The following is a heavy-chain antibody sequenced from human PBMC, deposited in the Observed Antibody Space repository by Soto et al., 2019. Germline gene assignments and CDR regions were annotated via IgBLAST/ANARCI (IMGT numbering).Heavy chain of an antibody. Sequence: EVQLVESGGGLVQPGGSLRLSCGASEFTFNNYWMNWVRQAPGKGLEWVANINPDGSEKRHVDSVKGRFIVSRDNAKNSPYLQMNSLRAEDTAVYYCAGWGQQNYWGLGTLVTVSS. CDR2: INPDGSEK. D-gene: IGHD3-16*01. J-gene: IGHJ4*02. CDR1: EFTFNNYW. CDR3: AGWGQQNY. V-gene: IGHV3-7*05.